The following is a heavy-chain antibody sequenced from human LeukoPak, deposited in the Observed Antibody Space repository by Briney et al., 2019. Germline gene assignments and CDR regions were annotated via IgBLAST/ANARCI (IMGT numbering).Heavy chain of an antibody. V-gene: IGHV1-24*01. J-gene: IGHJ4*02. CDR1: GYTFTSYG. Sequence: ASVKVSCKASGYTFTSYGISWVRQAPGQGLEWMGGFDPEDGETIYAQKFQGRVTMTEDTSTDTAYMELSSLRSEDTAVYYCATGWMVGALGYFDYWGQGTLVTVSS. D-gene: IGHD1-26*01. CDR2: FDPEDGET. CDR3: ATGWMVGALGYFDY.